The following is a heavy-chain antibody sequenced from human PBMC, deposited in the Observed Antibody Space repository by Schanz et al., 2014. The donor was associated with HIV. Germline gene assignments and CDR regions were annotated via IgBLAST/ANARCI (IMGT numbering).Heavy chain of an antibody. CDR3: AADSEWFGESPSAFXI. CDR1: GFTFTSSA. CDR2: IVVGSGNT. J-gene: IGHJ3*02. D-gene: IGHD3-10*01. V-gene: IGHV1-58*01. Sequence: QMQLVQSGPEVKKPGTSVKVSCKASGFTFTSSAVQWVRQARGQRLEWIGWIVVGSGNTNYAQKFQERVTITRDMSXXXXXMELSSXXXXXXXXXXXAADSEWFGESPSAFXIWGQGTMVTVSS.